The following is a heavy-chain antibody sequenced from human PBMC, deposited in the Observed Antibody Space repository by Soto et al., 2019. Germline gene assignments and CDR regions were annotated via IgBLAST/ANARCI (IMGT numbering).Heavy chain of an antibody. J-gene: IGHJ3*02. Sequence: PGESLKISRKGSGNSFSNYWIGWVRQTPGKGLEWMGIIHLVDSDARYSPSFQGQVTISADKSILTAYLQWSSLRASDTALYYCVRTVGPTTVVSPAALDIWGPGTMVSVSS. D-gene: IGHD1-26*01. CDR1: GNSFSNYW. V-gene: IGHV5-51*01. CDR2: IHLVDSDA. CDR3: VRTVGPTTVVSPAALDI.